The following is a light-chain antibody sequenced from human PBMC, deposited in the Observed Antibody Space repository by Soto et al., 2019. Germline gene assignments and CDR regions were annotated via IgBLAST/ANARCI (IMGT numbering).Light chain of an antibody. Sequence: DIQMTQSPSTRSASVGDRVTITCRARQNMDNRLAWHQQKPGKAPKLMIYDASTSESGVPSRFSGSGSGTEFTLTISSLQPDDFATYYCQQYSSYWTFGQGSKVDIK. CDR3: QQYSSYWT. CDR1: QNMDNR. J-gene: IGKJ1*01. CDR2: DAS. V-gene: IGKV1-5*01.